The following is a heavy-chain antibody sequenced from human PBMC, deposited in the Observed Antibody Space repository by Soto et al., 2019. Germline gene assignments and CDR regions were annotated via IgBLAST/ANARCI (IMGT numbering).Heavy chain of an antibody. CDR1: GFTFSSYW. CDR2: INSDGSST. V-gene: IGHV3-74*01. CDR3: ARETSEQWLAGGYYYYYGMDX. Sequence: PGGSLRLSCAASGFTFSSYWMHWVRQAPGKGLVWVSRINSDGSSTIYAYSVKGRFTISRDNANNTLYLQMNSLRAEDTAVYYCARETSEQWLAGGYYYYYGMDXWGQGTTVTVS. D-gene: IGHD6-19*01. J-gene: IGHJ6*02.